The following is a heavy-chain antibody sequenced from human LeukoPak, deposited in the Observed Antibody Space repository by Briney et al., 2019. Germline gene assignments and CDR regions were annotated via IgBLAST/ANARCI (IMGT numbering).Heavy chain of an antibody. V-gene: IGHV4-39*07. Sequence: SETLSLTCTVSGVSIGSGDYYWGWIRQPPGKGLEWIGSIDYTGSTYYNPSLKRRVTTSIDTSKNQFSLNLISVTAADTAVYYCARALRQQLVTGWFDPWGQGTLVTVSS. J-gene: IGHJ5*02. CDR1: GVSIGSGDYY. CDR3: ARALRQQLVTGWFDP. D-gene: IGHD6-13*01. CDR2: IDYTGST.